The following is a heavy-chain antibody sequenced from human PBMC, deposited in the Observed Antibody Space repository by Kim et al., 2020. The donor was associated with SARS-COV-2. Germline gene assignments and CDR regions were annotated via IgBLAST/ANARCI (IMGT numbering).Heavy chain of an antibody. Sequence: SFQGQVTISADKSISTAYLQWSSLKASDTAMYYCARHVGSSWLNDAFDIWGQGTMVTVSS. D-gene: IGHD6-13*01. J-gene: IGHJ3*02. V-gene: IGHV5-51*01. CDR3: ARHVGSSWLNDAFDI.